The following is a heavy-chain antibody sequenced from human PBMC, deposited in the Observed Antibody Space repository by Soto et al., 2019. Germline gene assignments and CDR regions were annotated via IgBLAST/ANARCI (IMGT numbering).Heavy chain of an antibody. CDR2: INRDGSTT. J-gene: IGHJ4*01. Sequence: DVQLVESGGELVQPGGSLRLSCAASGFTFSNYWMHWVRKPPGKGLVWVSRINRDGSTTTYADSVRGRFTISRDNAKNTLYLQMNSLRDEDTAVYYCTMDLTGRQDYWGQGALVTVSS. CDR1: GFTFSNYW. D-gene: IGHD1-20*01. V-gene: IGHV3-74*01. CDR3: TMDLTGRQDY.